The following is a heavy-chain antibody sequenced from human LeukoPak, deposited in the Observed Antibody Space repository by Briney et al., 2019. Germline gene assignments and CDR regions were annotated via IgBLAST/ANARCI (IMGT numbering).Heavy chain of an antibody. Sequence: SETLSLTCTVSGGSISSYYWSWIRQPPGKGLEWIGYIYYSRSTNYNPSLKSRVTISVDTSKNQFSLKLSSVIAADTAVYYCARQGQAAADNDLYFDYWGQGTLVTVSS. V-gene: IGHV4-59*08. CDR3: ARQGQAAADNDLYFDY. CDR2: IYYSRST. J-gene: IGHJ4*02. D-gene: IGHD6-13*01. CDR1: GGSISSYY.